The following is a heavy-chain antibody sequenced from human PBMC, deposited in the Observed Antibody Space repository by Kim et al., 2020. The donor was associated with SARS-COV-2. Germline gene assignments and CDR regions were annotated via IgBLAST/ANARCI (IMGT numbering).Heavy chain of an antibody. CDR2: INPSGGST. CDR3: ARGSSGWYIGLQLFDY. V-gene: IGHV1-46*01. D-gene: IGHD6-19*01. J-gene: IGHJ4*02. CDR1: GYTFTSYY. Sequence: ASVKVSCKASGYTFTSYYMHWVRQAPGQGLEWMGIINPSGGSTSYAQKFQGRVTMTRDTSTSTVYMELSSLRSEDTAVYYCARGSSGWYIGLQLFDYWGQGTLVTVSS.